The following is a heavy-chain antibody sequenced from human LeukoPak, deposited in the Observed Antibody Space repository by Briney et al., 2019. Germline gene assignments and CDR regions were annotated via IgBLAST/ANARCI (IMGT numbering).Heavy chain of an antibody. J-gene: IGHJ4*02. V-gene: IGHV4-59*01. D-gene: IGHD5-18*01. CDR3: ARARGYSYGIDY. CDR1: GGSISSYY. Sequence: SETLSLTCTVSGGSISSYYWSWIRQPPGKGREWIGYIYYSGSPNYNPSLKSRGTISVHPSKNQFSLKLSSVTAADTAVYYCARARGYSYGIDYWGQGTLVSVSS. CDR2: IYYSGSP.